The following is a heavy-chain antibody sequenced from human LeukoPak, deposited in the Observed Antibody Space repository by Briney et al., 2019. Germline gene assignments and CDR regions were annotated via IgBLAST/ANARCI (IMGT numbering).Heavy chain of an antibody. V-gene: IGHV3-73*01. D-gene: IGHD4-17*01. CDR2: IRSKANSYAT. J-gene: IGHJ5*02. Sequence: GGSLKLSCAASGFTFSGSAMHWVRQASGKGLEWVGRIRSKANSYATAYAASVKGRFTISRDDSKNTAYLQVNSLKTEDTAVYYCTRQSSPYLYGDYWFDPWGQGTLVTVSS. CDR3: TRQSSPYLYGDYWFDP. CDR1: GFTFSGSA.